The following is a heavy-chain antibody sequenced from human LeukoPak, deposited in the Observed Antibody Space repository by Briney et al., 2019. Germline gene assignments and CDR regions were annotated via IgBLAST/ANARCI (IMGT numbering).Heavy chain of an antibody. J-gene: IGHJ4*02. Sequence: SETLSLTCAVYGGSFSGYYWSWIRQPPGKGLEWIGEINHSGSTNYNPSLKSRVTISVDTSKNQFSLKLSSVTAADTAVYYCARGSPYPYYDILTGYSCGGFFDYWGQGTLVTVSS. CDR3: ARGSPYPYYDILTGYSCGGFFDY. V-gene: IGHV4-34*01. CDR2: INHSGST. D-gene: IGHD3-9*01. CDR1: GGSFSGYY.